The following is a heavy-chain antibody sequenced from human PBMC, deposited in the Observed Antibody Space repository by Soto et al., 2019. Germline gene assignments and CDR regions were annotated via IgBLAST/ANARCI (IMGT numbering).Heavy chain of an antibody. D-gene: IGHD3-10*01. CDR1: GFTFNNLG. J-gene: IGHJ6*02. V-gene: IGHV3-33*01. CDR2: IWYDGSNK. CDR3: ARAGFFGSGPYHYGIDV. Sequence: GGSLRLSCAASGFTFNNLGMHWVRQAPGKGLEWVAVIWYDGSNKYYADSVKGRFTISRDNSKNTLYLLMNSLRADDTAVYYCARAGFFGSGPYHYGIDVWGQGTTVTVSS.